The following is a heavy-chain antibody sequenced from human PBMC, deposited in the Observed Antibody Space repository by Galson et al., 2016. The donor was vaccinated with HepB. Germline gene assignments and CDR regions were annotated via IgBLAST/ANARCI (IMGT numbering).Heavy chain of an antibody. V-gene: IGHV4-61*02. CDR3: ARLYGDGNWFDP. CDR1: GYSMSGGYDYY. Sequence: TLSLTCTVSGYSMSGGYDYYWSWIRQPAGKGLEWVGRVQTTGRTSYNPSLKSRVTMSIDTSENKFSLNLSSVTAADTAVYYCARLYGDGNWFDPWGQGTLVTVSS. CDR2: VQTTGRT. D-gene: IGHD4-17*01. J-gene: IGHJ5*02.